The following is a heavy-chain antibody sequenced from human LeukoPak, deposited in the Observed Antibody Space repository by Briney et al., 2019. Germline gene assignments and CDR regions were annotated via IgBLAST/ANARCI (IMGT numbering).Heavy chain of an antibody. CDR2: IYYSGST. D-gene: IGHD4-17*01. CDR1: GGSFSGYY. J-gene: IGHJ4*02. Sequence: SETLSLTCAVYGGSFSGYYWSWIRQPPGKGLEWIGYIYYSGSTNYNPSPKSRVTISVDTSKNQFSLKLSSVTAADTAVYYCARVARSLTTVILDYWGQGTLVTVSS. V-gene: IGHV4-59*01. CDR3: ARVARSLTTVILDY.